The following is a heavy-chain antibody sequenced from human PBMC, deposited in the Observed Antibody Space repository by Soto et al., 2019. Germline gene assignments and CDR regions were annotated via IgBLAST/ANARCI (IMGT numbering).Heavy chain of an antibody. D-gene: IGHD2-8*01. Sequence: SETLSLTCTVSGGSISSYYWSWIRQPPGKGLEWIGYIYYSGSTNYNPSLKSRVTISVDTSKNQFSLKLSSVTAADTAVYYCARDGYCTNGVCYRDYYYGMDVWGQGTTVTVSS. V-gene: IGHV4-59*01. CDR3: ARDGYCTNGVCYRDYYYGMDV. J-gene: IGHJ6*02. CDR2: IYYSGST. CDR1: GGSISSYY.